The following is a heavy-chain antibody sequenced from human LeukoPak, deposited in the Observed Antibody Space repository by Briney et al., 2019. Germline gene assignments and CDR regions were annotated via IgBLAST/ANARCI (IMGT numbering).Heavy chain of an antibody. V-gene: IGHV1-69*05. CDR3: ARVVGARTPDHYYYYYMDV. Sequence: SVKVSCKASGGTFSSYAISWVRQAPGQGREWMGGNIPIFGTANYAQKFQGRVTITTDESTSTAYMELSSLRSEDTAVYYCARVVGARTPDHYYYYYMDVWGKGTTVTVSS. CDR2: NIPIFGTA. J-gene: IGHJ6*03. D-gene: IGHD1-26*01. CDR1: GGTFSSYA.